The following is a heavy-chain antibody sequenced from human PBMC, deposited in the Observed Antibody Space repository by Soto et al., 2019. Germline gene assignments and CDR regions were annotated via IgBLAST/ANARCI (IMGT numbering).Heavy chain of an antibody. CDR1: GFTFSNAW. J-gene: IGHJ4*02. Sequence: KPGGSLRLSCAASGFTFSNAWMSWVRQAPGKGLEWVGRIKSKTDGGTTDYAAPVKGRFTISRDDSKNTLYLQMNSLKTEDTAVYYCTTDLPYYYDSSGYPIYYFDYGGQGTLVTVSS. D-gene: IGHD3-22*01. V-gene: IGHV3-15*01. CDR2: IKSKTDGGTT. CDR3: TTDLPYYYDSSGYPIYYFDY.